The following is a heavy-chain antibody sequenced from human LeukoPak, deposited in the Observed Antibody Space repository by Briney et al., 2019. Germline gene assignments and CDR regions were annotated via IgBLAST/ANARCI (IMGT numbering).Heavy chain of an antibody. CDR2: IYPGDSDT. CDR3: ARQRGEQGFFDY. CDR1: GYSFTNNW. Sequence: GESLKISCKTSGYSFTNNWIGWVRQMPGKGLEWMGIIYPGDSDTRYSPSFQDQVTTSADKSITTAYLQWKSLKPSDTAIYYCARQRGEQGFFDYWGQGTLVTVSS. J-gene: IGHJ4*02. V-gene: IGHV5-51*01. D-gene: IGHD3-10*01.